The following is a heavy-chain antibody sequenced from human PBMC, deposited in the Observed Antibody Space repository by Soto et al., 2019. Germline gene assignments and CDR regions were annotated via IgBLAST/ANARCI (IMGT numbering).Heavy chain of an antibody. V-gene: IGHV1-69*01. Sequence: QVQLVQSGAEVKKPGSSVKVSCKASGGTFSSYAISWVRQAPGQGREWMGGIIPIFGTANYAQKFQGRVTITAHESTSTAYMELSSLRSEDTAVYYCARDLGYGDYVYRAFDIWGQGTMVTVSS. J-gene: IGHJ3*02. D-gene: IGHD4-17*01. CDR3: ARDLGYGDYVYRAFDI. CDR1: GGTFSSYA. CDR2: IIPIFGTA.